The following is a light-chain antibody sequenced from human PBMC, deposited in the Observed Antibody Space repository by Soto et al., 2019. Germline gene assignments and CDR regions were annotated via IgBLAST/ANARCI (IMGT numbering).Light chain of an antibody. Sequence: QFALTQPRSVSGSPGQSVTISCTGTSSDVGGYNYVSWYQQHPGKAPKLMIYDVSNRPSGVPDRFSGSKSGNTASLTISGLQAEDEADYYCCSYAGSYTYVVLGGGTQLTVL. CDR1: SSDVGGYNY. CDR2: DVS. J-gene: IGLJ2*01. V-gene: IGLV2-11*01. CDR3: CSYAGSYTYVV.